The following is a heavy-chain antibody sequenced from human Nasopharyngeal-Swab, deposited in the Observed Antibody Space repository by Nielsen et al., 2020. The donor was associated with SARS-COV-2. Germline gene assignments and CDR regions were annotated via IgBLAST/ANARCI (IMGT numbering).Heavy chain of an antibody. CDR3: ARDGLDYDFWSAYFMDV. J-gene: IGHJ6*02. V-gene: IGHV3-21*01. CDR1: GLTSNNYT. CDR2: LTTTSSYI. Sequence: GRSLRPSCAASGLTSNNYTFNWVGKAPGKGLEWVSSLTTTSSYICYADSVKGRFTISRDNAKNSLYLQMNSLRAEDTAVYYCARDGLDYDFWSAYFMDVWGQGTTVTVSS. D-gene: IGHD3-3*01.